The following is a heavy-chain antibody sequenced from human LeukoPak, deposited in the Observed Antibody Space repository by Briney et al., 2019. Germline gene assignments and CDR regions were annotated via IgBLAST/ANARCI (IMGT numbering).Heavy chain of an antibody. V-gene: IGHV4-59*08. CDR3: ARHQEKAKKYNWFDP. J-gene: IGHJ5*02. CDR1: GGSISSYY. CDR2: IYYSGST. Sequence: SETLSLTCTVSGGSISSYYWSWIRQPPGKGLEWIGYIYYSGSTNYNPSLKSRVTISVDTSKNQFSLKLSSVTAADTAVYYCARHQEKAKKYNWFDPWGQGTLVTVSS.